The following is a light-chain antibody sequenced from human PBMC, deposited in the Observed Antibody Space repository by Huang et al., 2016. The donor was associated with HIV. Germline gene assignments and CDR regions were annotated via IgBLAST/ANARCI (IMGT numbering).Light chain of an antibody. Sequence: DIQMTQSPSSLSAFVGDTVTITCRASQGISNSVAWYQQKPGKAPKLLLYSTSRLESGVPSRFRGGGSGTDYTLTIIILQPDDFATYCCQQYYTSPTFGQGSKVEIK. CDR1: QGISNS. V-gene: IGKV1-NL1*01. CDR3: QQYYTSPT. CDR2: STS. J-gene: IGKJ1*01.